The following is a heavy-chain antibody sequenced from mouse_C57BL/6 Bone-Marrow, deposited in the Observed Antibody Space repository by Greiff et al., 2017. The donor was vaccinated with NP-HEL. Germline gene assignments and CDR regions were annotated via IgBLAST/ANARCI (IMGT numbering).Heavy chain of an antibody. CDR1: GYTFTSYW. CDR2: IHPNSGST. CDR3: ARVSDLDYYGSSYHTYYYAMDY. V-gene: IGHV1-64*01. D-gene: IGHD1-1*01. J-gene: IGHJ4*01. Sequence: QVQLQQPGAELVKPGASVKLSCKASGYTFTSYWMHWVKQRPGQGLEWIGMIHPNSGSTNYNEKFKSKATLTVDKSSSTAYMQLSSLTSEDSAVYYCARVSDLDYYGSSYHTYYYAMDYWGQGTSVTVSS.